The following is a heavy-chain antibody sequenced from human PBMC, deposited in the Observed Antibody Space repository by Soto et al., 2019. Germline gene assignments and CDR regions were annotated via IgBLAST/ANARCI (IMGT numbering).Heavy chain of an antibody. V-gene: IGHV3-21*04. CDR1: GFTFSSYS. CDR2: ISSSSTYI. D-gene: IGHD4-4*01. CDR3: AKDPPHPPTVTTSFFAVRPIHFDY. Sequence: PGGSLRLSCAASGFTFSSYSMNWVRQAPGKGLEWVSSISSSSTYIYYADSVKGRFTISRDNSKNTLYLQMNSLRAEDTAVYYCAKDPPHPPTVTTSFFAVRPIHFDYWGQGTLVTVSS. J-gene: IGHJ4*02.